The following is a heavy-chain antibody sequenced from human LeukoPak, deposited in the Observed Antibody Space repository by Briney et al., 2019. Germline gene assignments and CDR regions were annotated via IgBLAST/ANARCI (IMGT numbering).Heavy chain of an antibody. V-gene: IGHV4-30-4*01. CDR2: IYYSGST. CDR3: ARDLLNEGNHLDY. Sequence: SQTLSLTCTVSGGSISSGDYYWSWIRQPPGKGLEWIGYIYYSGSTYYNPSLKSRVTISVDTSKNQFSPKLSSVTAADTAVYYCARDLLNEGNHLDYWGQGTLVTVSS. D-gene: IGHD4-23*01. J-gene: IGHJ4*02. CDR1: GGSISSGDYY.